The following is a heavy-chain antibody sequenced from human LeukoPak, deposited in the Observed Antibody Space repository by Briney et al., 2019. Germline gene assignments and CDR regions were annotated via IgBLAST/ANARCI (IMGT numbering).Heavy chain of an antibody. D-gene: IGHD3-9*01. CDR1: GGSISSGGYY. CDR2: IYYSGST. CDR3: ARFDWDPRGNWFDP. V-gene: IGHV4-31*03. Sequence: KPSQTLSLTCTVSGGSISSGGYYWSWIRQHPGKGLERIGYIYYSGSTYYNPSLKSRVTISVDTSKNQFSLKLSSVTAADTAVYYCARFDWDPRGNWFDPWGQGTLVTVSS. J-gene: IGHJ5*02.